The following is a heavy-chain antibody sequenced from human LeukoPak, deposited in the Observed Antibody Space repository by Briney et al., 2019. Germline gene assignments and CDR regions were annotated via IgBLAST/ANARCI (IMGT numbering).Heavy chain of an antibody. CDR2: ISAYNGNT. CDR1: GYTFTSYG. CDR3: ARAPTLRFLEWLLPSLDY. Sequence: ASVKVSFKASGYTFTSYGISWVRQAPGQGLEWMGWISAYNGNTNYAQKLQGRVTMTTDTSTSTAYMELRSLRSDDTAVYYCARAPTLRFLEWLLPSLDYWGQGTLVTVSS. D-gene: IGHD3-3*01. V-gene: IGHV1-18*01. J-gene: IGHJ4*02.